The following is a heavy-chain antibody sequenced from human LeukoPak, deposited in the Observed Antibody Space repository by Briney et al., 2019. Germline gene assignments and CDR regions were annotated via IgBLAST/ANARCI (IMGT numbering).Heavy chain of an antibody. CDR3: ARENSSGWYRTIDY. V-gene: IGHV4-39*02. D-gene: IGHD6-19*01. Sequence: SETLSLTCTVSGGSISSSSYYWGWIRQPPGKGLEWIGSIYYSGSTYYNPSLKSRATISVDTSKNQFSLKLSSVTAADTAVYYCARENSSGWYRTIDYWGQGTLVTVSS. J-gene: IGHJ4*02. CDR1: GGSISSSSYY. CDR2: IYYSGST.